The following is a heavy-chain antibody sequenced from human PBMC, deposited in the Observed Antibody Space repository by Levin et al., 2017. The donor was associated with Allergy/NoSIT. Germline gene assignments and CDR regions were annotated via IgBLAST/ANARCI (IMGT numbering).Heavy chain of an antibody. CDR1: GDSVSSTNYY. D-gene: IGHD6-13*01. CDR3: ARHNAPRGLSSNHPFDY. Sequence: SQTLSLTCSVSGDSVSSTNYYWGWIRQTPVKGLEWIASISYTGSTYYNPSLQTRVTISVDTSKNQFSLNLGSVTAADTAVYFCARHNAPRGLSSNHPFDYWGQGTLVTVSS. J-gene: IGHJ4*02. CDR2: ISYTGST. V-gene: IGHV4-39*01.